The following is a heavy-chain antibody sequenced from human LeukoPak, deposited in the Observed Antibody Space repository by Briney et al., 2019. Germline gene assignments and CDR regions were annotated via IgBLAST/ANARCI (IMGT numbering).Heavy chain of an antibody. J-gene: IGHJ4*02. Sequence: GGSLRLSCAASGFTFSSYAMSWVRQAPGKGLEWVSAISGSGGSTYYADSVKGRFTISRDNSKNTLYLQMSSLRAEDTAVYYCAKAYTTTTVTTKLSDYWGQGTLVTVSS. CDR3: AKAYTTTTVTTKLSDY. CDR2: ISGSGGST. CDR1: GFTFSSYA. V-gene: IGHV3-23*01. D-gene: IGHD4-17*01.